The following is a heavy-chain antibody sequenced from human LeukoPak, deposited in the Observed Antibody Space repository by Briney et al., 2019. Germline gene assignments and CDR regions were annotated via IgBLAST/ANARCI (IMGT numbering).Heavy chain of an antibody. V-gene: IGHV4-59*08. CDR3: ARLDDSSGYYFDY. D-gene: IGHD3-22*01. CDR1: GGSISSYY. CDR2: IYYSGST. J-gene: IGHJ4*02. Sequence: SETLSLTCIVSGGSISSYYWSWIRQPPGKGLEWIGYIYYSGSTNYNPSLKSRVTISVDTSKNQFSLKLSSVTAADTAVYYCARLDDSSGYYFDYWGQGTLATVSS.